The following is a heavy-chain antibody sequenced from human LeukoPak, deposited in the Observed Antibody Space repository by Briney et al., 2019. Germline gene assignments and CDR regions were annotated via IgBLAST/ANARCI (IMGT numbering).Heavy chain of an antibody. CDR3: ARVSTVVTSWYFDL. CDR2: TYYRSKWYN. V-gene: IGHV6-1*01. D-gene: IGHD4-23*01. Sequence: SQTPSLTCAMSGDSVSSNSAAWNWIRQSPSRGLEWLGRTYYRSKWYNDYAVSVKSRITINPDTSKNQFSLQLNSVTPEDTAVYYCARVSTVVTSWYFDLWGRGTLVTVSS. J-gene: IGHJ2*01. CDR1: GDSVSSNSAA.